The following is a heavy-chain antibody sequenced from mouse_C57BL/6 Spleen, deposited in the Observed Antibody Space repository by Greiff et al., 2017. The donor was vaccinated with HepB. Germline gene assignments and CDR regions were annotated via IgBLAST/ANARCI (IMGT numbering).Heavy chain of an antibody. CDR1: GFNIKDDY. CDR3: TTRSLNYYGSSYRFAY. D-gene: IGHD1-1*01. J-gene: IGHJ3*01. Sequence: EVQLQQSGAELVRPGASVKLSCTASGFNIKDDYMHWVKQTPEQGLEWIGWIDPENGDTEYAAKIQGKATITADTSSNTAYMQISSLTSEETALYYCTTRSLNYYGSSYRFAYWGQGTLVTVAA. V-gene: IGHV14-4*01. CDR2: IDPENGDT.